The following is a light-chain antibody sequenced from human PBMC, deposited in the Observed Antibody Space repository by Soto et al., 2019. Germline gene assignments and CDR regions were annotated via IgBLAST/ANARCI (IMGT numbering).Light chain of an antibody. CDR3: SSYTSSSTLDVV. J-gene: IGLJ2*01. CDR1: SSDVGAYKS. V-gene: IGLV2-14*01. CDR2: DVS. Sequence: QSALTQPASVSGSPGQSITISCTGVSSDVGAYKSVSWYQQHPGKAPKLMIYDVSNRPSGVSNRFSGSKSGDTASLTISGLQAEDEAKYYCSSYTSSSTLDVVFGGGTKLTVL.